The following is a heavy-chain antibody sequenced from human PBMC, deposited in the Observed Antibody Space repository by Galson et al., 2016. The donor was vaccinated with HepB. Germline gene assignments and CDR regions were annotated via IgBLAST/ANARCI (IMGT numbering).Heavy chain of an antibody. J-gene: IGHJ3*02. Sequence: TLSLTCTVSGGSISSGSYYWSWIRQPAGKGLEWIGRIYTSGSTNYNPSLKSRVTISVDTSKNQFSLRLSSVTAADTAVYYCARVGQYSYGWRARRIANDASDIWGQGTMVTVSS. V-gene: IGHV4-61*02. D-gene: IGHD5-18*01. CDR2: IYTSGST. CDR3: ARVGQYSYGWRARRIANDASDI. CDR1: GGSISSGSYY.